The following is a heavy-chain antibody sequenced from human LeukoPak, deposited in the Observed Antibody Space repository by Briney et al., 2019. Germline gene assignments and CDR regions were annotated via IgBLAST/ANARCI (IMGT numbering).Heavy chain of an antibody. CDR1: GYTFTSYY. V-gene: IGHV1-46*01. J-gene: IGHJ4*02. CDR2: INPSGGST. D-gene: IGHD5-18*01. Sequence: ASVKVSCTASGYTFTSYYMHWVRQAPGQGLEWMGIINPSGGSTSYAQKFQGRVTMTRDMSTSTVYMELSSLRSEDTAVYYCARRGYSYGPYFDYWGQGTLVTVSS. CDR3: ARRGYSYGPYFDY.